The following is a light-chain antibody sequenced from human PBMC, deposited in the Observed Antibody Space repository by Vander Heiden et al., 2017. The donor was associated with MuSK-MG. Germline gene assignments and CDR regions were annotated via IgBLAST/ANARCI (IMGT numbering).Light chain of an antibody. CDR2: KSF. CDR1: QRLLHNDGNTY. J-gene: IGKJ3*01. CDR3: TQSKQFPFT. Sequence: DIVLTQTPLSSPVTLGQPASISCRSSQRLLHNDGNTYLSWLHQRPGQPPRLLIYKSFNRGSGVPDRFRGSGAGTDFTLKISRVEAEDVGVYYCTQSKQFPFTVGHGTKVDIK. V-gene: IGKV2-24*01.